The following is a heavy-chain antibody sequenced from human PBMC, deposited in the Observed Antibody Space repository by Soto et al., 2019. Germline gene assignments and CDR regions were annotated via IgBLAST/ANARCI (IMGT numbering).Heavy chain of an antibody. CDR2: IYHSVST. Sequence: QVQLQESGPGLVKPSGTLSLTCVVSAYSISSAHLWSWVRQPPGKGLWWIGEIYHSVSTNYNPSLQTRVTMSVDKSKNQFSLKVISVTAAVTAVYSCAAHRGSTYGPFDYWGQGLMVTVSS. J-gene: IGHJ4*02. CDR1: AYSISSAHL. V-gene: IGHV4-4*02. CDR3: AAHRGSTYGPFDY. D-gene: IGHD3-10*01.